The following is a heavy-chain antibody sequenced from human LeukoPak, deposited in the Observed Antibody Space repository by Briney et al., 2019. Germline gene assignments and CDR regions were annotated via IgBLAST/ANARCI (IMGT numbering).Heavy chain of an antibody. CDR3: ARMTMTYGYYFDY. Sequence: SETLSLTCTVSGGSISSGGHSWIWIRQPPGKGLEWIGSIYHSGSTYYNPPLKSRVTISVDRSQNQFSLKLTSVTAADTAVYFCARMTMTYGYYFDYWGQGTLVTVSS. CDR2: IYHSGST. V-gene: IGHV4-30-2*01. CDR1: GGSISSGGHS. J-gene: IGHJ4*02. D-gene: IGHD4-17*01.